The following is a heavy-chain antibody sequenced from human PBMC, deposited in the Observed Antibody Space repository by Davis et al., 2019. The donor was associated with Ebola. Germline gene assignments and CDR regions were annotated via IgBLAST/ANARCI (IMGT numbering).Heavy chain of an antibody. Sequence: GESLKISCAASGFTFSSYEMNWVRQAPGKGLEWVSAISGSGGSTYYADSVKGRFTISRDNSKNTLYLQMNSLRAEDTAVYYCAKDRKGSYWGQGTLVTVSS. J-gene: IGHJ4*02. D-gene: IGHD3-10*01. V-gene: IGHV3-23*01. CDR1: GFTFSSYE. CDR2: ISGSGGST. CDR3: AKDRKGSY.